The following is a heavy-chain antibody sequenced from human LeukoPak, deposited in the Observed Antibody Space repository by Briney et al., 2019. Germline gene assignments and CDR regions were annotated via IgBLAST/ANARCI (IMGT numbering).Heavy chain of an antibody. D-gene: IGHD3-10*01. CDR3: TRKEETKWFGQTEYYYYYYMDV. CDR1: GFTFSGSA. Sequence: GGSLRLSCAASGFTFSGSAMHWVRQASGQGREWVGRIRSKTSSYATAYAASVKGRFTISRDDSKNTAYLQMNSLKTEDTAVYYCTRKEETKWFGQTEYYYYYYMDVWGQGTTVTVSS. J-gene: IGHJ6*03. V-gene: IGHV3-73*01. CDR2: IRSKTSSYAT.